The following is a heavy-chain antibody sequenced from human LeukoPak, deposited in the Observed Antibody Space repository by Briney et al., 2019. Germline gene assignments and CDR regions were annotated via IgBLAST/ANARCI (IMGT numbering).Heavy chain of an antibody. D-gene: IGHD6-6*01. Sequence: ASVEVSCKASGYTFTNYYVHWVRQAPGQGLEWMGRINPNSGGTNYAQKFQGRVTMTRDTSISTAYMQLSSLRSDDTAVYYCARGRRYSNSSRDNWGQGTLVTVSS. CDR3: ARGRRYSNSSRDN. J-gene: IGHJ4*02. V-gene: IGHV1-2*06. CDR2: INPNSGGT. CDR1: GYTFTNYY.